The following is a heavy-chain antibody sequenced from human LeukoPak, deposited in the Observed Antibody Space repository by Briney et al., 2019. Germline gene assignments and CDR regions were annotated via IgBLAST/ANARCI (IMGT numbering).Heavy chain of an antibody. Sequence: SETLSLTCTVSGGSISSYYWSWIRQPAGKGLEWIGRIYTGGSTNYNPSLKSRVTMSVDTSKNQFSLKLSSVTAADTAVYYCARGDYDDSSGYYCVLDYWGQGTLVTVSS. CDR1: GGSISSYY. V-gene: IGHV4-4*07. J-gene: IGHJ4*02. CDR2: IYTGGST. D-gene: IGHD3-22*01. CDR3: ARGDYDDSSGYYCVLDY.